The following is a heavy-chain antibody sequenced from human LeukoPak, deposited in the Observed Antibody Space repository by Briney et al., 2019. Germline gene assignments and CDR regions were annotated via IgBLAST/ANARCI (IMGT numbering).Heavy chain of an antibody. J-gene: IGHJ5*02. V-gene: IGHV1-18*01. CDR1: VYSFNSYG. CDR2: INTYKGNT. D-gene: IGHD1-26*01. Sequence: ASVKGSCKASVYSFNSYGISWVRQAPGQGLEWMGWINTYKGNTNYAQKFQGRVSMTTDRSTSTAYLELRSLRSDDTAVYYCARDQKVGTTATYTPFDPWGQGTLVTVSS. CDR3: ARDQKVGTTATYTPFDP.